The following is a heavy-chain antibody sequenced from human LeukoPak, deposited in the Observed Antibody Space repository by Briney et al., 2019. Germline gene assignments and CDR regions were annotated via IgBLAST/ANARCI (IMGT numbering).Heavy chain of an antibody. V-gene: IGHV4-4*07. D-gene: IGHD1-1*01. CDR3: ARAGVEVELDNWFDP. J-gene: IGHJ5*02. CDR1: GGSISSYY. CDR2: IYTSGST. Sequence: PSETLSLTCTVSGGSISSYYWSWIRQPAGKGLEWIGRIYTSGSTNYNPSLKSRVTMSVDTSKNQFSLKLSSVTAADTAVYYCARAGVEVELDNWFDPWGQGTLVTVSS.